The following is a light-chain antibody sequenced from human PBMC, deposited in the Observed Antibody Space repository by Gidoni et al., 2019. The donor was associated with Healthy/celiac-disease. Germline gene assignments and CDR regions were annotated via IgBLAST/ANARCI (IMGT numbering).Light chain of an antibody. J-gene: IGKJ1*01. CDR3: QQYNNWPPWT. V-gene: IGKV3-15*01. CDR2: GAS. CDR1: QSVSSS. Sequence: EIVMTHSPATLPVSPGERATLSCRASQSVSSSLAWSQQKPGQAPRTLIHGASPRATGLPARWSSGRAGTEYTLTISSLLSEDVAVYYCQQYNNWPPWTFGQGTKVEIK.